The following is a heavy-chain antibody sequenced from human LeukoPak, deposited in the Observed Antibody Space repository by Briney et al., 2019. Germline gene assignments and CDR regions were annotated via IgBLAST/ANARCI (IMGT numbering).Heavy chain of an antibody. CDR1: GFTFSSYA. Sequence: PGGSLRLSCAASGFTFSSYAMSWVRQAPGKGLEWVSAISGSGGSTYYADSVKGRFTISRDNSKNTLYLQMNSLRAEDTAVYYCAKEHASLQYYYYYYGMDVWGQGTTVTVSS. CDR2: ISGSGGST. CDR3: AKEHASLQYYYYYYGMDV. V-gene: IGHV3-23*01. J-gene: IGHJ6*02.